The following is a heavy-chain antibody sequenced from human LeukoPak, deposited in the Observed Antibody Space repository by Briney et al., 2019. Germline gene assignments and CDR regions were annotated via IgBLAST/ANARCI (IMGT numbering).Heavy chain of an antibody. CDR1: GYTFISYG. CDR3: ARDVAAAGDY. Sequence: ASVKVSCKASGYTFISYGISWVRQAPGQGLEWMGWISAYNGNTHYLQKVQGRVTMTTDTSTSTAYMELRNLGSDDTAVYYCARDVAAAGDYWGQGTLVTVSS. V-gene: IGHV1-18*01. CDR2: ISAYNGNT. D-gene: IGHD6-13*01. J-gene: IGHJ4*02.